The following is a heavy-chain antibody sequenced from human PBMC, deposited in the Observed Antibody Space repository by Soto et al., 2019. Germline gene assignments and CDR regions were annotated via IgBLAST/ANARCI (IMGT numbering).Heavy chain of an antibody. V-gene: IGHV4-34*01. CDR1: GVSFSGYY. CDR2: INYSGST. J-gene: IGHJ6*02. Sequence: SETLSLTCSVYGVSFSGYYWSWIRQPPGKGLEWIGEINYSGSTTYNPSLKSRITISLDTSKNQFSLKLSSVTAADTAVYYCARGYLPRESFFILRRDSDYYGLDVWGQGTTVTSP. CDR3: ARGYLPRESFFILRRDSDYYGLDV. D-gene: IGHD1-26*01.